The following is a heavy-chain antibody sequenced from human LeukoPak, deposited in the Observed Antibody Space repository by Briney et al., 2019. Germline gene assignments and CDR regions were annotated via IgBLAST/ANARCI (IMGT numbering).Heavy chain of an antibody. V-gene: IGHV1-24*01. Sequence: PAASVKVSCKASGGTFSSYAISWVRQAPGKGLEWMGGFDPEDGETIYAQKFQGRVTMTEDTSTDTAYMELSSLRSEDTAVYYCATGADFWSDIDYWGQGTLVTVSS. CDR3: ATGADFWSDIDY. CDR1: GGTFSSYA. D-gene: IGHD3-3*01. J-gene: IGHJ4*02. CDR2: FDPEDGET.